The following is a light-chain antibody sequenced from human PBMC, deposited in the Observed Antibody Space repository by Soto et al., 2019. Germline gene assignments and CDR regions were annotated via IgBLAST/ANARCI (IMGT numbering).Light chain of an antibody. J-gene: IGLJ2*01. CDR2: LIRDGSH. CDR3: QTWGTGIVI. CDR1: SGHSNYA. V-gene: IGLV4-69*01. Sequence: QPVLTQSPSASASLGASVKLTCTLSSGHSNYAIAWHQQQPEKGPRYLMKLIRDGSHSKGDGIPNRFSGSSSGAERYLTFSSLQSEDEADYYCQTWGTGIVIFGGGTKLTVL.